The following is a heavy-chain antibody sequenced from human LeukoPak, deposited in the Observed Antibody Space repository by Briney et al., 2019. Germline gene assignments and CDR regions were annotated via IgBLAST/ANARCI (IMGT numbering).Heavy chain of an antibody. Sequence: KSGRSLRLSCAASGFTLSSYSMNWVRQAPGKGLEWVSSISSGSSYIYYAGSVKGRFTISRDNAKNSLYLQMNSLRDKDTAAYYCARGLCGGDCYSDWGQGTLVTVSS. CDR1: GFTLSSYS. D-gene: IGHD2-21*02. CDR3: ARGLCGGDCYSD. V-gene: IGHV3-21*01. CDR2: ISSGSSYI. J-gene: IGHJ4*02.